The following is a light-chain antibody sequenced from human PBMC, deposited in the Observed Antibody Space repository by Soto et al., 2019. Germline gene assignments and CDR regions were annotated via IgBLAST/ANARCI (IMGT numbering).Light chain of an antibody. CDR1: QSVSSNY. V-gene: IGKV3-20*01. CDR2: GAS. CDR3: QQYGSSPFT. J-gene: IGKJ3*01. Sequence: EIVLTQSPGTLSLSPGERATLSCRASQSVSSNYLTWYQQKRGQAPRLLIYGASSRATGIPYKFSGSGSGTDFTLTISSLQPEDFAVYYCQQYGSSPFTFGPGTKVDIK.